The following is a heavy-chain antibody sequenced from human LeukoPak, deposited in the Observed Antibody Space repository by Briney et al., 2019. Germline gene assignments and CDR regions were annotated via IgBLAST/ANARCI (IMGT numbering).Heavy chain of an antibody. Sequence: PGGSLRLSCAASGFTFSSYGMHWVRQAPGKGLEWVAVISYDGSNKYYADSVKGRFTISRDNSKNTLYLQMNSLRAEDTAAYYCAKDLRSRRYPKESPDYWGQGTLVTVSS. CDR2: ISYDGSNK. CDR3: AKDLRSRRYPKESPDY. D-gene: IGHD3-9*01. V-gene: IGHV3-30*18. CDR1: GFTFSSYG. J-gene: IGHJ4*02.